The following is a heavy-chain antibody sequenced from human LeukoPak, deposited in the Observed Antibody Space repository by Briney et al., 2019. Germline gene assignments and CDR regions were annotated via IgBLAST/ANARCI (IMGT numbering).Heavy chain of an antibody. J-gene: IGHJ1*01. V-gene: IGHV3-23*01. CDR1: GFTFSTYA. Sequence: GGSLRLSCAASGFTFSTYAMSWVRQAPGKGLEWVSAISNTGGSTYYADSVKGRFTISRDKSKNTLSLQMNSLRAEDTAVYYCAQQVGYCSSGSCYFTYWGQGTLVTVSS. CDR2: ISNTGGST. CDR3: AQQVGYCSSGSCYFTY. D-gene: IGHD2-15*01.